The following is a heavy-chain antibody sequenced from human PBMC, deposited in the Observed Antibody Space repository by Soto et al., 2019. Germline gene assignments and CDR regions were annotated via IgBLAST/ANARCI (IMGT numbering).Heavy chain of an antibody. CDR2: ISSNGGST. CDR1: GFTFSSYA. V-gene: IGHV3-64D*09. Sequence: GGSLRLSCSASGFTFSSYAMHWVRQAPGKGLEYVSAISSNGGSTYYADSVKGRFTISRDNSKNTLYLQMSSLRAEDAAVYYCVKDSGYSGSYDFQHWGQGTLVTVSS. D-gene: IGHD1-26*01. J-gene: IGHJ1*01. CDR3: VKDSGYSGSYDFQH.